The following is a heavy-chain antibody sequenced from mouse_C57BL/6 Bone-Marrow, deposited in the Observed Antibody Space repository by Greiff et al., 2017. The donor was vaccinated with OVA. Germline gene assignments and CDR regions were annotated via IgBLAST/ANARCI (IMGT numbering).Heavy chain of an antibody. CDR3: ARSYNDYDGADD. D-gene: IGHD2-4*01. CDR2: IYPGSGNT. CDR1: GYTFTDYY. Sequence: VQLQQSGAELVRPGASVKLSCKASGYTFTDYYINWVKQRPGQGLEWIARIYPGSGNTYYNEKFKGKATLTAEKSSSTAYMQLSSLTSEDTAVYVCARSYNDYDGADDWGQGTTLTVSS. J-gene: IGHJ2*01. V-gene: IGHV1-76*01.